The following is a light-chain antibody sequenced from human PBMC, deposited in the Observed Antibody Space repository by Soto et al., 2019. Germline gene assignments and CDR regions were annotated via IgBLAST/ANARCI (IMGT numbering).Light chain of an antibody. Sequence: EIMLTQSPGTLSLSPGERATLSCRASQSVSSSYLAWYQQKPDQAPRLLIYGTSSRATGIPDRFSGSGSGTDFTLTISRLEPEDFAVYYCQQYGSSPYTFGQGTKLEIK. CDR3: QQYGSSPYT. J-gene: IGKJ2*01. V-gene: IGKV3-20*01. CDR1: QSVSSSY. CDR2: GTS.